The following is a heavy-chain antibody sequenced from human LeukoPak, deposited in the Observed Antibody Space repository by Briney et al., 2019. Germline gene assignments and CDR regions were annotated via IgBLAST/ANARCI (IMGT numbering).Heavy chain of an antibody. CDR1: GFTFSSYA. CDR3: AGGSGPPSIVVPSPLDY. J-gene: IGHJ4*02. Sequence: GGSLRLSCAASGFTFSSYAMSWVRQAPGKGLEWVSAISGSGGSTYYADSVKGRFTISRDNSKNTLYLQMNSLRAEDMAVYCCAGGSGPPSIVVPSPLDYWGQGTLVTVSS. D-gene: IGHD3-22*01. V-gene: IGHV3-23*01. CDR2: ISGSGGST.